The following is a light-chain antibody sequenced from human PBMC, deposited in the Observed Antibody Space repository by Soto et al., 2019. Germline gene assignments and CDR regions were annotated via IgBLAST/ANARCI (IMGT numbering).Light chain of an antibody. CDR1: QSVSSNY. J-gene: IGKJ1*01. CDR2: DVS. CDR3: QNYDGSWT. V-gene: IGKV3D-20*01. Sequence: ETVLTQSPATLSLSPGERATLSCRASQSVSSNYLAWXXQRPGLEPRLIIYDVSRRATGIPDRFSGGGSGTEFTLSISRVEPEDVAVYDCQNYDGSWTFGQGTKVDIK.